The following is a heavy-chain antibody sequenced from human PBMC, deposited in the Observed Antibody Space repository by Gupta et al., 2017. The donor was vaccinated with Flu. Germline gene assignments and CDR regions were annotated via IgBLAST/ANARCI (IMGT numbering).Heavy chain of an antibody. J-gene: IGHJ4*02. D-gene: IGHD5-18*01. CDR1: GYSISSGYY. CDR3: ARETDTAMAQTDY. V-gene: IGHV4-38-2*02. CDR2: IYHSGST. Sequence: QVQLQESGPGLVKPSETLSLTCAVSGYSISSGYYWGWIRQPPGKGLEWIGSIYHSGSTYYNPSLKSRVTISVDTSKNQFSLKLSSVTAADTAVYYCARETDTAMAQTDYWGQGTLVTVSS.